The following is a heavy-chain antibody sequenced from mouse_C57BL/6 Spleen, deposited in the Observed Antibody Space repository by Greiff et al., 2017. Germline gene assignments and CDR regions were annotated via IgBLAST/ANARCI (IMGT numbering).Heavy chain of an antibody. Sequence: EVQLQQSGPVLVKPGASVKMSCKASGYTFTDYNMNWVKQSNGKSLEWIGVINPNYGTTSYNQKFKGKATLTVDQSSSTAYMQLNSLTSEDSAVYYCARPITTVVATDYAMDYWGQGTSVTVSS. D-gene: IGHD1-1*01. CDR3: ARPITTVVATDYAMDY. J-gene: IGHJ4*01. V-gene: IGHV1-39*01. CDR1: GYTFTDYN. CDR2: INPNYGTT.